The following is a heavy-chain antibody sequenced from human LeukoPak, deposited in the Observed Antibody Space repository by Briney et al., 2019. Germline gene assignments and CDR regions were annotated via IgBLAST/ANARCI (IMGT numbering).Heavy chain of an antibody. Sequence: SVKVSCKASGGTFSSYAISWVRQAPGQGLEWMGGIIPIFGTANYAQKFQGRVTITAGKSTSTAYMELSSLRSEDTAVYYCARDIKVVGGGSRFHNWFDPWGQGTLVTVSS. CDR2: IIPIFGTA. V-gene: IGHV1-69*06. D-gene: IGHD2-15*01. CDR3: ARDIKVVGGGSRFHNWFDP. J-gene: IGHJ5*02. CDR1: GGTFSSYA.